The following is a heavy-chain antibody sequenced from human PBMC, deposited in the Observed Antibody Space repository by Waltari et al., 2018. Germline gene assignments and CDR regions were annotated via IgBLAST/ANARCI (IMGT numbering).Heavy chain of an antibody. D-gene: IGHD3-16*01. Sequence: QVQLVQSGAEVKKPGSSVKVAGQASGGTFGRYAIRWVRQAAGQGLEWMGGIIPIFGTANYAQKFQGRVTITADESTSTAYMELSSLRSEDTAVYYCARYRGGGFGYYYGMDVWGQGTTVTVSS. J-gene: IGHJ6*02. CDR3: ARYRGGGFGYYYGMDV. V-gene: IGHV1-69*01. CDR1: GGTFGRYA. CDR2: IIPIFGTA.